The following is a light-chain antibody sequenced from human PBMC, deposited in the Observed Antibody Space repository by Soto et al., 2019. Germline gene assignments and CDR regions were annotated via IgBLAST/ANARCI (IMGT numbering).Light chain of an antibody. Sequence: EIVLTQSPATLSLSPGERATLSCRASQSVGRYVAWYQQKPGQAPRLLIYDASNRATGVPARISGSVSGTEFTLTIASLQSEDFAVYYCQQYSSWLWTFGQGTKVDIK. J-gene: IGKJ1*01. CDR3: QQYSSWLWT. CDR1: QSVGRY. CDR2: DAS. V-gene: IGKV3-11*01.